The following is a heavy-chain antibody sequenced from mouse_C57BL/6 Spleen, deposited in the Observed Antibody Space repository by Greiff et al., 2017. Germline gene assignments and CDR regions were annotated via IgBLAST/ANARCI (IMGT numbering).Heavy chain of an antibody. Sequence: DVQLQESGGGLVKPGGSLKLSCAASGFTFSDYGMHWVRQAPEKGLEWVAYISSGSSTIYYADTVKGRFTISRDNAKNTLFLQMTSLRSEDTAMYYCAYSNYPAWFAYWGQGTLVTVSA. V-gene: IGHV5-17*01. CDR1: GFTFSDYG. D-gene: IGHD2-5*01. J-gene: IGHJ3*01. CDR3: AYSNYPAWFAY. CDR2: ISSGSSTI.